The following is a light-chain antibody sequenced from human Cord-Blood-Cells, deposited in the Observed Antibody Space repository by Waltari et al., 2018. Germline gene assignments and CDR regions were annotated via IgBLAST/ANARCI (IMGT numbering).Light chain of an antibody. CDR1: SSDVGGYNL. CDR2: EGS. J-gene: IGLJ3*02. CDR3: CSYAGSSTWV. V-gene: IGLV2-23*01. Sequence: QSALTQPASVSGSPGQSITISCTGTSSDVGGYNLVSWYHQHPGKAPKLMIYEGSKRPSWVSNRFSGSKSGNTASLTISGLQAEDEADYYCCSYAGSSTWVFGGGTKLTVL.